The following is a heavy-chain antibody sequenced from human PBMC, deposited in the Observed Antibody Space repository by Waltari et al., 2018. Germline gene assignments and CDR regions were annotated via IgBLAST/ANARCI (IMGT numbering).Heavy chain of an antibody. Sequence: QVQLQESGPGLVKPSQTLSLTCTVSGGSISSGSYYWSWIRQPAGKGLEWIGRIYTSGSTKSNTSLKSRVTISVDTSKNQFSLKLSSVTAADTAVYYCARSRAYGMDVWGQGTTVTVSS. CDR2: IYTSGST. J-gene: IGHJ6*02. CDR3: ARSRAYGMDV. V-gene: IGHV4-61*02. CDR1: GGSISSGSYY.